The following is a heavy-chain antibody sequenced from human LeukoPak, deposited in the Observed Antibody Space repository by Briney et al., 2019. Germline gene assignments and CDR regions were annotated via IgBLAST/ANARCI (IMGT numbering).Heavy chain of an antibody. Sequence: SETLSLTCTVSGGSIGSGYYWAWIRQPPGRGLEWIGSIHYGGTTHYNPSLQSRVTISADTSKNQFALDLRSVTAADTAVYYCTRDIGDFVSDFWGQGTLVTVSS. CDR2: IHYGGTT. CDR1: GGSIGSGYY. V-gene: IGHV4-39*02. J-gene: IGHJ4*02. D-gene: IGHD2-21*02. CDR3: TRDIGDFVSDF.